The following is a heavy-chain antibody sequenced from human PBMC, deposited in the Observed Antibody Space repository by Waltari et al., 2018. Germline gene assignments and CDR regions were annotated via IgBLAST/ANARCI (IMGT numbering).Heavy chain of an antibody. J-gene: IGHJ6*03. V-gene: IGHV4-4*07. CDR1: GGSISSYY. CDR3: AREDIVVVPAAFYYYYMDV. D-gene: IGHD2-2*01. Sequence: QVQLQESGPGLVKPSETLSLTCTVSGGSISSYYWSWIRQPAGQGLEWIGRIYTSGSTNYNPSLKSRVTMSVDTSKNQFSLKLSSVTAADTAVYYCAREDIVVVPAAFYYYYMDVWGKGTTVTISS. CDR2: IYTSGST.